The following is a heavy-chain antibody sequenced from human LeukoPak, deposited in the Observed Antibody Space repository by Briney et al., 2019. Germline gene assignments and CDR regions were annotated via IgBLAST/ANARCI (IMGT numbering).Heavy chain of an antibody. CDR3: ARTAARHGYFDY. CDR1: DGSISSDY. CDR2: IYYSGST. V-gene: IGHV4-59*01. Sequence: SETLSLTCTVSDGSISSDYWSWVRQPPGEGLEWIGYIYYSGSTNYSPSLKSRVTISVDTSKKQFSLKLSSVTAADTAVYYCARTAARHGYFDYWGQGTLVIVSS. J-gene: IGHJ4*02.